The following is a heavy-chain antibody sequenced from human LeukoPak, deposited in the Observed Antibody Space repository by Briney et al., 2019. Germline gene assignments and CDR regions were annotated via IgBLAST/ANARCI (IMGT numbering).Heavy chain of an antibody. CDR2: IYTSGST. CDR1: GGSISSGSYY. CDR3: AREDYSSYWFDP. V-gene: IGHV4-61*02. D-gene: IGHD4-11*01. J-gene: IGHJ5*02. Sequence: SETLSLTCTVSGGSISSGSYYWSWIRQPAGKGLEWIGRIYTSGSTNYNPSLKSRVTISVDTSKNQFSLKLSSVTAADTAVYYCAREDYSSYWFDPWGQGTLVTASS.